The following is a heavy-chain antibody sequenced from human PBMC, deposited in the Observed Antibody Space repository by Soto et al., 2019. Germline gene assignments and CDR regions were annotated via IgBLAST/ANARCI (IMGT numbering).Heavy chain of an antibody. CDR2: ISYDGSNK. Sequence: QPGGSLRLSCAASGFTFSSYAMHWVRQAPGKGLEWVAVISYDGSNKYYADSVKGRFTISRDNSKNTLYLQMNSLRAEDTAVYYCARDISDCSGGSCYSGNWFDPWGQGTLVTVSS. J-gene: IGHJ5*02. V-gene: IGHV3-30-3*01. CDR1: GFTFSSYA. CDR3: ARDISDCSGGSCYSGNWFDP. D-gene: IGHD2-15*01.